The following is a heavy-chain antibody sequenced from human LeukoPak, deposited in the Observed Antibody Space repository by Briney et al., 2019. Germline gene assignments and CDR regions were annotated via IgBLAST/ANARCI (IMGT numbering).Heavy chain of an antibody. J-gene: IGHJ5*02. Sequence: SETLSLTCAVYGGSFSGYYWSWIRQPPGKGLEWIGEINYSGSTNYNPSLKSRVTISVDTSKNQFSLKLSSVTAADTAVYYCARDIVVVVAATGYNWFDPWGQGTLVTVSS. V-gene: IGHV4-34*01. CDR3: ARDIVVVVAATGYNWFDP. CDR1: GGSFSGYY. CDR2: INYSGST. D-gene: IGHD2-15*01.